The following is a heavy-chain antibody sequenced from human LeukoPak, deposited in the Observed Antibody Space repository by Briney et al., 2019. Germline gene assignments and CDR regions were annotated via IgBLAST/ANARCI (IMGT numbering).Heavy chain of an antibody. Sequence: SETLSLTCAVYGGSFSGYYGSWIRQPPGKGLEWIGEINHSGSTNYNPSLKSRVTISVDTSRNQFSLKLSSVTAADTAVYSCARGIYGDYYFDYWGQGALVTVSS. CDR3: ARGIYGDYYFDY. J-gene: IGHJ4*02. CDR2: INHSGST. D-gene: IGHD4-17*01. V-gene: IGHV4-34*01. CDR1: GGSFSGYY.